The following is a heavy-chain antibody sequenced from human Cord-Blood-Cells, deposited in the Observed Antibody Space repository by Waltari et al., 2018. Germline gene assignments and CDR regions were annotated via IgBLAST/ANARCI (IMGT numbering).Heavy chain of an antibody. CDR2: IYHSGSS. J-gene: IGHJ6*02. V-gene: IGHV4-38-2*02. Sequence: QVQLQESGPGLVKPSETLSLTCAVSGYSISSGYYWGWIRQPPGKGLEWIGSIYHSGSSYYNPSLKRRVTISVDTSKNQFSLKLSSVTAADTAVYYWARDWGWKGLWNYGMDVWGQGTTVTVSS. CDR1: GYSISSGYY. CDR3: ARDWGWKGLWNYGMDV. D-gene: IGHD3-16*01.